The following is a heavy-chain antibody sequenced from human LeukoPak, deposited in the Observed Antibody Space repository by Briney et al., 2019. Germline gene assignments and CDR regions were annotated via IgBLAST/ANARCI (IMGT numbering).Heavy chain of an antibody. D-gene: IGHD3-10*01. CDR1: GFIFSNYY. CDR2: IKNAGSDT. J-gene: IGHJ6*03. CDR3: ARGGYGHNMDV. Sequence: GGSLRLSCVDSGFIFSNYYMYWVRQAPGKGLVWVSRIKNAGSDTIYADSVKGRFTISRDNAKNTVYLQMNSLRAEDTAVYYCARGGYGHNMDVWGEGTTVTVSS. V-gene: IGHV3-74*01.